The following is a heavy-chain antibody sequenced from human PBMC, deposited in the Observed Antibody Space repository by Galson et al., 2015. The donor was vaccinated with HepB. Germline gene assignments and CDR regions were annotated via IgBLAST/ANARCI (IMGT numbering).Heavy chain of an antibody. CDR3: VRDRAGP. D-gene: IGHD3-10*01. V-gene: IGHV3-66*01. Sequence: SLRLCCAASGFSVGDTYISWVRQAPGKGLEWVSIIYDGDATYYVDSVKGRFIISRDISKNTLYLQMNNLRVEDTAVYYCVRDRAGPWGQGTLVTVPS. CDR2: IYDGDAT. CDR1: GFSVGDTY. J-gene: IGHJ5*02.